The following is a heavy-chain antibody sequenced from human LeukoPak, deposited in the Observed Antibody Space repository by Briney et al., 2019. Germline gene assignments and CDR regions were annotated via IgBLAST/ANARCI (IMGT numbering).Heavy chain of an antibody. Sequence: GGSLRLSCAASGFTFSSYAMSWVRQAPGKGLEWVSAISGSGGSTYYADSVKGRFTISRDNSKNTLYLQMNSLRAEDTAVYYCARRGMDDYGDYDFDYWGQGTLVTVSS. V-gene: IGHV3-23*01. CDR1: GFTFSSYA. CDR3: ARRGMDDYGDYDFDY. CDR2: ISGSGGST. D-gene: IGHD4-17*01. J-gene: IGHJ4*02.